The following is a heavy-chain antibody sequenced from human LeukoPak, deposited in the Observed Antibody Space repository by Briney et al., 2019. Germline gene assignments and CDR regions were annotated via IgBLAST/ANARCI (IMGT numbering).Heavy chain of an antibody. Sequence: SETLSLTCTVSGYSISSGYYWGWIRQPPGKGLEWIGSIYHSGSTYYNPSLKSRVTVSVDTSKNQFSLKLSSVTAADTAVYYCARDSIYCSSTSCYVAAFYDYYYYYMDVWGKGTTVTVSS. D-gene: IGHD2-2*01. CDR1: GYSISSGYY. V-gene: IGHV4-38-2*02. CDR3: ARDSIYCSSTSCYVAAFYDYYYYYMDV. J-gene: IGHJ6*03. CDR2: IYHSGST.